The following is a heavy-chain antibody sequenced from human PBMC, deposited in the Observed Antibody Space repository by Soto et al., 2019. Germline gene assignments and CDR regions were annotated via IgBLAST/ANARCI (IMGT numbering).Heavy chain of an antibody. Sequence: GGSLRLSCAASGFTFSSYGMHWVRQAPGKGLEWVAVISYDGSNKYYADSVKGRFTISRDNSKNTLYLQMNSLRAEDTAVYYCAKGKRYYDILSDFDYWGQGTLVTVSS. CDR1: GFTFSSYG. D-gene: IGHD3-9*01. V-gene: IGHV3-30*18. CDR2: ISYDGSNK. CDR3: AKGKRYYDILSDFDY. J-gene: IGHJ4*02.